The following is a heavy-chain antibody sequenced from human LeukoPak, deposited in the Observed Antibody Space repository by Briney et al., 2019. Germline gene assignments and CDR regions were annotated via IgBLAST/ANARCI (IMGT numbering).Heavy chain of an antibody. CDR1: GGSIRGYS. CDR2: LYSSGYT. J-gene: IGHJ4*02. V-gene: IGHV4-59*07. CDR3: AFDY. Sequence: SDTLSLTCTVSGGSIRGYSWSWIRQPPGKGLEWIGHLYSSGYTNYNPSLESRVTISVDTSKNQFFLILNSVTAADTAMHYCAFDYWGQGTLDTVSS.